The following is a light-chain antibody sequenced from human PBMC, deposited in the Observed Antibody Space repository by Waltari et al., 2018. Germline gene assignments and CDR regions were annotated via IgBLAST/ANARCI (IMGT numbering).Light chain of an antibody. V-gene: IGLV3-25*03. Sequence: SYDLTQPPSVSVSPGQTARSTSSGDALPKLVSFWYQQKPGQAPVLLIYKDTQRPSGIPERFSGSSSGTTVTLTISGVQAEDEADYYCQSADTNFANHVLFGGGTQLTVL. CDR1: ALPKLV. J-gene: IGLJ2*01. CDR2: KDT. CDR3: QSADTNFANHVL.